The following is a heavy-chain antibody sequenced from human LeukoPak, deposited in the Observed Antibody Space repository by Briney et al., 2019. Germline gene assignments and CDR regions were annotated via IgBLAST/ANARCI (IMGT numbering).Heavy chain of an antibody. J-gene: IGHJ4*01. CDR3: AKALVRGVISYFDY. Sequence: GGSLRLFCAASGFTFSSYAMSWVRQAPGKGLEWVSTIGSSGGGTYYADSVKGRFTISRDNSKNSLYLQMNSLRAEDTAVYYCAKALVRGVISYFDYWGQGTLVTVSS. CDR2: IGSSGGGT. CDR1: GFTFSSYA. V-gene: IGHV3-23*01. D-gene: IGHD3-10*01.